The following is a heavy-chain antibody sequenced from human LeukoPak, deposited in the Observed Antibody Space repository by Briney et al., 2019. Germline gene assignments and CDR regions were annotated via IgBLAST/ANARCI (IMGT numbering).Heavy chain of an antibody. Sequence: GGSLRLSCVASGFTFSSYAMHWVRQASGKGLEYVSAISSIGGSTYYANSVKGRFTISRDNSKNTLYLQMGSLRAEDMAVYYCAREAPGPWELLPHPGDYWGQGTLVTVSS. CDR3: AREAPGPWELLPHPGDY. CDR1: GFTFSSYA. CDR2: ISSIGGST. V-gene: IGHV3-64*01. J-gene: IGHJ4*02. D-gene: IGHD1-26*01.